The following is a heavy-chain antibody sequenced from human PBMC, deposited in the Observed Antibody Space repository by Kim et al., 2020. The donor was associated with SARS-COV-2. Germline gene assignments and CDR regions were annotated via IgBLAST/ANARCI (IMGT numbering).Heavy chain of an antibody. V-gene: IGHV3-30*04. CDR1: GFTFSSYA. CDR3: AREAPPSYYYGSGSYYGY. D-gene: IGHD3-10*01. CDR2: ISYDGSNK. Sequence: GGSLRLSCAASGFTFSSYAMHWVRQAPGKGLEWVAVISYDGSNKYYADSVKGRFTISRDNSKNTLYLQMNSLRAEDTAVYYCAREAPPSYYYGSGSYYGYWGQGTLVTVSS. J-gene: IGHJ4*02.